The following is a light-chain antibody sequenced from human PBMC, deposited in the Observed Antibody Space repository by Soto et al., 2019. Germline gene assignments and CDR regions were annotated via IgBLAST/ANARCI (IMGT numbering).Light chain of an antibody. CDR2: KAS. V-gene: IGKV1-5*03. CDR1: QSISNW. CDR3: QQYHSYAT. Sequence: IQMTQSPSTLSASVGDRVTITCRASQSISNWLAWYQQKPGRAPNLLIYKASSLESGVPSRFSGSGSGTEFTLTISSLQPDDFATYYCQQYHSYATFGQGTKVDIK. J-gene: IGKJ1*01.